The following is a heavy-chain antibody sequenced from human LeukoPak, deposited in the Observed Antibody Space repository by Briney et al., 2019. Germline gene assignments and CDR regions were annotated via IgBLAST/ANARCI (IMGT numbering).Heavy chain of an antibody. CDR2: IIPIFGTA. CDR1: GGTFSSYA. Sequence: SVKVSCKASGGTFSSYAISWVRQAPGQGLEWMGGIIPIFGTANYAQKFQGRVTITADKSTSTAYMELSSLRSEDTAVYYCAREYGYCSGGSCYWVPDDAFDIWGQGTMVTVSS. J-gene: IGHJ3*02. D-gene: IGHD2-15*01. CDR3: AREYGYCSGGSCYWVPDDAFDI. V-gene: IGHV1-69*06.